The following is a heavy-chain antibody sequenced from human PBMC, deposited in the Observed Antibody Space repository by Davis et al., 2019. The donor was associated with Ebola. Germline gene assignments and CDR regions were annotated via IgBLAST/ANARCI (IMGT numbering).Heavy chain of an antibody. CDR1: GFTFSSYA. V-gene: IGHV3-30-3*01. Sequence: GESLKISCAASGFTFSSYAMHWVRQAPGKGLEWVAVISYDGSNKYYADSVKGRFTISRDNSKNTLYLQMNSLRAEDTAVYYCARGLSRGIGYWGQGTLVTVSS. CDR2: ISYDGSNK. D-gene: IGHD3-10*01. J-gene: IGHJ4*02. CDR3: ARGLSRGIGY.